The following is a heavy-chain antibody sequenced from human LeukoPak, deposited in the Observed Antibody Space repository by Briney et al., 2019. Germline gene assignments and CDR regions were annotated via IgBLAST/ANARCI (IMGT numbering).Heavy chain of an antibody. J-gene: IGHJ6*02. CDR2: IRASGGTT. CDR1: GFTFSAYA. D-gene: IGHD6-13*01. Sequence: GGSLRLSCTASGFTFSAYAMNWVRQAPGKGLEWVSGIRASGGTTFYADSVKGRFTISRDNAKNSLYLQMNSLRAEDTAVYYCARDATRAAAGPHYYYGMDVWGQGTTVTVSS. CDR3: ARDATRAAAGPHYYYGMDV. V-gene: IGHV3-23*01.